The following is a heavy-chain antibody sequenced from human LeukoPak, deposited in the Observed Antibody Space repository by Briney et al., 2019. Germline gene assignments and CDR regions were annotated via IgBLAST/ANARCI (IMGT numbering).Heavy chain of an antibody. CDR2: IYTSGST. Sequence: SETLSLTCTVSGGSISSGSYYWSWIRQPAGKGLEWIGRIYTSGSTNYNPSLKSRVTISVDTSKNQFSLKLSSVTAADTAVYYCARDWFHAIDYWGQGTLVTVSS. J-gene: IGHJ4*02. V-gene: IGHV4-61*02. D-gene: IGHD2/OR15-2a*01. CDR3: ARDWFHAIDY. CDR1: GGSISSGSYY.